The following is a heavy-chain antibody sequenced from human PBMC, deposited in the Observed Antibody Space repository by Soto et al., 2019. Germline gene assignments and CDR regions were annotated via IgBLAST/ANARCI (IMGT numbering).Heavy chain of an antibody. V-gene: IGHV5-51*01. CDR1: GYTFSNFW. Sequence: GESLKISCQCSGYTFSNFWIGWVRQLPGKGLEWMGIIYPGDHETRYSPSFHGKVTISADKSINTAYLQWNSLEASDTAIYFCGRSPRSSPYFDYWGQGALVTVSS. J-gene: IGHJ4*02. D-gene: IGHD6-13*01. CDR2: IYPGDHET. CDR3: GRSPRSSPYFDY.